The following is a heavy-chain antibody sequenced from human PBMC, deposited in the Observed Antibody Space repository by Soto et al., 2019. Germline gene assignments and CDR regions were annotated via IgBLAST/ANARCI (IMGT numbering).Heavy chain of an antibody. D-gene: IGHD2-2*01. Sequence: QVQLQQWGAGLLKPSETLSLTCAVYGGSFSGYYWSWIRQPPGKGLEWIGEINHSGSTNYNPSLKSRVTISVDTSKNQFSLKLSSVTAADTAVYYCARFPRRGYATGPIDYWGQGTLVTVSS. CDR3: ARFPRRGYATGPIDY. J-gene: IGHJ4*02. CDR1: GGSFSGYY. CDR2: INHSGST. V-gene: IGHV4-34*01.